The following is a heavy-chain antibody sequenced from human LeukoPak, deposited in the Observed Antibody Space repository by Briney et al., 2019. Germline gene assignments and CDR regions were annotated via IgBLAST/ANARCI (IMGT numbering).Heavy chain of an antibody. CDR2: INHSGST. D-gene: IGHD1-20*01. CDR1: GGSISSSSYY. Sequence: PSETLSLTCTVSGGSISSSSYYWGWIRQPPGKGLEWIGEINHSGSTNYNPSLKSRVTISVDTSKNQFSLKLSSVTAADTAVYYCARDNYYYYYYGMDVWGQGTTVTVSS. V-gene: IGHV4-39*07. CDR3: ARDNYYYYYYGMDV. J-gene: IGHJ6*02.